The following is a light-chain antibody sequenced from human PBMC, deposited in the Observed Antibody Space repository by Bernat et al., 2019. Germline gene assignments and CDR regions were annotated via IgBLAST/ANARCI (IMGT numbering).Light chain of an antibody. Sequence: DIVMTQSPDSLAVSLGERATINCKSSQSVLYSSNNKNYLAWYQQKPGQPPKLLIYWASTRESGVPDRFSGSGSGTDFTLTISSLQAEDVAVYYYQQYYSTPPEITFGRGTTVEIK. V-gene: IGKV4-1*01. J-gene: IGKJ4*01. CDR3: QQYYSTPPEIT. CDR2: WAS. CDR1: QSVLYSSNNKNY.